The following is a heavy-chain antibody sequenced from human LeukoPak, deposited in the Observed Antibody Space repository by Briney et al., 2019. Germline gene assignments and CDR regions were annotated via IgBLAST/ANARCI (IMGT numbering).Heavy chain of an antibody. D-gene: IGHD3-22*01. CDR2: IYTSGST. J-gene: IGHJ4*02. CDR1: GGSISSGSYY. V-gene: IGHV4-61*02. Sequence: SETLSLTCTVSGGSISSGSYYWSWIRQPAGKGLEWIGRIYTSGSTNYNPSLKSRVTISVDTSKNQFSLKLSSVTAADTAVYYCARSAYDSSGSYYPNSYFDYWGQGTLVTVSS. CDR3: ARSAYDSSGSYYPNSYFDY.